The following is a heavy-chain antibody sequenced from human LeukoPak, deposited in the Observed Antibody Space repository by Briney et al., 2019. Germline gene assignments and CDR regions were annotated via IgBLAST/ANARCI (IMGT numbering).Heavy chain of an antibody. Sequence: PGASVKVSCKASGYTFTSYGISWVRQAPGQGLEWMGWISAYNGNTNYAQKFQGRVTITRNTSISTAYMELSSLRSEDTAVYYCARGGGSYFDYWGQGTLVTVSS. J-gene: IGHJ4*02. CDR2: ISAYNGNT. V-gene: IGHV1-18*01. CDR1: GYTFTSYG. CDR3: ARGGGSYFDY. D-gene: IGHD1-26*01.